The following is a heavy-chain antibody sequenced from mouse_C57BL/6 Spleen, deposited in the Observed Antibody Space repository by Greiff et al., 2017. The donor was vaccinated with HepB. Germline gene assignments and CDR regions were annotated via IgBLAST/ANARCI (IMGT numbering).Heavy chain of an antibody. CDR3: ASRSYVNAMDY. Sequence: VQLKESGPELVKPGASVKIPCKASGYTFTDYNMDWVKQSHGKSLEWIGDINPNNGGTIYNQKFKGKATLTVDKSSSTAYMELRSLTSEDTAVYYCASRSYVNAMDYWGQGTSVTVSS. CDR1: GYTFTDYN. CDR2: INPNNGGT. D-gene: IGHD1-1*01. V-gene: IGHV1-18*01. J-gene: IGHJ4*01.